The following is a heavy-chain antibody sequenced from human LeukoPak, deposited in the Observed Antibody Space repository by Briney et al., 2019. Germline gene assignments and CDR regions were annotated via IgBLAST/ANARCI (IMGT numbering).Heavy chain of an antibody. CDR2: ISGSGGST. V-gene: IGHV3-23*01. J-gene: IGHJ4*02. CDR3: ARGAGDYGDFLFDY. Sequence: GGSLRLSCAASGFTFSSYAMSWVRQAPGKGLEWVSAISGSGGSTYYADSVKGRFTISRDNSKNTLYLQMNSLRAEDTALYYCARGAGDYGDFLFDYWGQGTLVTVSS. CDR1: GFTFSSYA. D-gene: IGHD4-17*01.